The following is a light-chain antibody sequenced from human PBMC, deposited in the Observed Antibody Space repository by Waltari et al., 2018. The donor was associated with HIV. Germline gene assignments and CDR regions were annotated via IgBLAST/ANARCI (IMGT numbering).Light chain of an antibody. CDR1: QRIASN. Sequence: EIVMTQSPATLSVSPGERVTLSCRASQRIASNLVWYQQKPGQAPRPLIYRASSRATGIPARFSGSGSGTEFTLTISSLQSEDFALYYCQQYFSTPSFTFGPGTKVDIK. V-gene: IGKV3-15*01. J-gene: IGKJ3*01. CDR3: QQYFSTPSFT. CDR2: RAS.